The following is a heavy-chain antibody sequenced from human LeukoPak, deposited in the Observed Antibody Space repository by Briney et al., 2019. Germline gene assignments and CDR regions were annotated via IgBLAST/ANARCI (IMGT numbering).Heavy chain of an antibody. CDR3: ARPYSYGVDFDY. CDR2: ISSSSSYI. V-gene: IGHV3-21*04. D-gene: IGHD5-18*01. J-gene: IGHJ4*02. Sequence: GGSLRLSCAASGFTFSSYAMSWVRQAPGKGLEWVSSISSSSSYIYYADSVKGRFTISRDNAKNSLYLQMNSLRAEDTAVYYCARPYSYGVDFDYWGQGTLVTVSS. CDR1: GFTFSSYA.